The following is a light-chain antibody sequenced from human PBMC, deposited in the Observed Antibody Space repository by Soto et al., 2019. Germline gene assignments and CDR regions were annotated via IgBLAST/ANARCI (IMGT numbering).Light chain of an antibody. CDR3: QQYNSWPWA. V-gene: IGKV3-15*01. J-gene: IGKJ1*01. CDR1: QSVSSN. Sequence: EGVMTQSPATLSVSPGERATLSCRASQSVSSNLAWYQQKPGQAPRLLIFGASTRATGIPARFSGSGSGTDFTLTIGSLQSEDFAVYYCQQYNSWPWAFGQGTKVDIK. CDR2: GAS.